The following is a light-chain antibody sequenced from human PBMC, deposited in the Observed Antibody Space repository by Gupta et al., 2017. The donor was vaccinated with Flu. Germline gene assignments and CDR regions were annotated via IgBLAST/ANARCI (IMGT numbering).Light chain of an antibody. V-gene: IGKV6-21*01. CDR1: EGLGSN. CDR2: YAS. Sequence: ETVMTQSPEFQSVTPGETVTITCRASEGLGSNLHWFQQKPHQSPKLLIKYASEHVTGVPSRFSGSGFGTYHTLTINGREAEDAATYYCQHTNSLHPIFGQGTKLEI. J-gene: IGKJ2*01. CDR3: QHTNSLHPI.